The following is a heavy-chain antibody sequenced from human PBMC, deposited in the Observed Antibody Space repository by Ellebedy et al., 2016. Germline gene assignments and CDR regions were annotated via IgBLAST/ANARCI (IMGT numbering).Heavy chain of an antibody. V-gene: IGHV3-23*01. CDR2: ISGSGGST. Sequence: GGSLRLSCAASGFPFSSYAMSWVRQAPGKGLEWVSGISGSGGSTYYADSVKGRFTISRDNSKNTLDLQMNSLRDEDTAVYYCAKDISTGTVTTLEFFQHWGQGTLVTVSS. J-gene: IGHJ1*01. CDR1: GFPFSSYA. D-gene: IGHD4-17*01. CDR3: AKDISTGTVTTLEFFQH.